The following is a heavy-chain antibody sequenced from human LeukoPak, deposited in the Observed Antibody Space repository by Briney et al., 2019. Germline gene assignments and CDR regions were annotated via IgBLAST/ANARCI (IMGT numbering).Heavy chain of an antibody. Sequence: GRSLRLSCAASGFTFSSYAMHWVRQAPGKGQEWVAVISYDGSNKYYADSVKGRFTISRDNSKNTLYLQMNSLRAEDTAVYYCARVTSPYYFDYWGQGTLVTVSS. CDR2: ISYDGSNK. J-gene: IGHJ4*02. D-gene: IGHD6-6*01. V-gene: IGHV3-30*04. CDR1: GFTFSSYA. CDR3: ARVTSPYYFDY.